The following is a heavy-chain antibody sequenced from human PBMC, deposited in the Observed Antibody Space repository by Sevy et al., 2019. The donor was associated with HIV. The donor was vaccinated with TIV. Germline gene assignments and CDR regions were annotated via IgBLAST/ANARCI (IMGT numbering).Heavy chain of an antibody. CDR2: ISGNSNYI. D-gene: IGHD5-18*01. CDR1: GFTFSSYS. CDR3: ARDPGYSSGSYYYYYMDV. J-gene: IGHJ6*03. Sequence: GGSLRLSCAASGFTFSSYSVNWVRQAPGKGLEWVSSISGNSNYIYYADSVKGRFTISRDNAKSSLYLQMNSLRAEDTAVYYCARDPGYSSGSYYYYYMDVWCKGTTVTVSS. V-gene: IGHV3-21*01.